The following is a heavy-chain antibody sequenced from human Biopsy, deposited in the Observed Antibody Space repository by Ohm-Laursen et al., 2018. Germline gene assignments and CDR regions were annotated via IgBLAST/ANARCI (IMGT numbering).Heavy chain of an antibody. CDR3: VREPKTGTAEAWYFDL. D-gene: IGHD3-9*01. CDR1: GASVKTSGYF. Sequence: PSETLSLTCSVSGASVKTSGYFWAWIRQRPGKGLEWIGYISYNEGTHYNPSLTSRLAISFDTSNNRISLQLRSVSVADTAVYYCVREPKTGTAEAWYFDLWGRGTPVTVPS. V-gene: IGHV4-31*03. CDR2: ISYNEGT. J-gene: IGHJ2*01.